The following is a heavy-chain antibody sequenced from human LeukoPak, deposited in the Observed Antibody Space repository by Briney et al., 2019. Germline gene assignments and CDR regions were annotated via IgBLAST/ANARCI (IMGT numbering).Heavy chain of an antibody. Sequence: GGSLRLSRAASGFTFSSYAMSWVRQAPGKGLEWVSAISGSGGSTYYADSVKGRFTISRDNSRNTLYLQMNSLRAEDTAVYYCAKDQDYYDSGGIDYWGQGTLVTVSS. CDR2: ISGSGGST. V-gene: IGHV3-23*01. J-gene: IGHJ4*02. CDR3: AKDQDYYDSGGIDY. CDR1: GFTFSSYA. D-gene: IGHD3-10*01.